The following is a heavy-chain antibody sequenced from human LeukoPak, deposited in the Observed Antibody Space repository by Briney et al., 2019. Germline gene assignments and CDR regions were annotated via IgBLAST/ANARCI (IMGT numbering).Heavy chain of an antibody. D-gene: IGHD5-12*01. V-gene: IGHV1-2*02. CDR2: INPNSGGT. Sequence: ASVKDSCKASGYTFTGYYMHWVRQAPGQGLEWMGWINPNSGGTNYAEKLQGRVTMTRDTSISTAYMELSRLRADDTAVYYCARVDIVATTVDYWGQGTLVTVSS. CDR1: GYTFTGYY. J-gene: IGHJ4*02. CDR3: ARVDIVATTVDY.